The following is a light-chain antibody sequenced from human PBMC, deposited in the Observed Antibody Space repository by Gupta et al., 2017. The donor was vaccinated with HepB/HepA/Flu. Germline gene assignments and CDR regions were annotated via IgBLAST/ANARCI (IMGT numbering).Light chain of an antibody. CDR2: KAS. J-gene: IGKJ2*02. Sequence: DIQMTQSPSTLSASVGDRVTITCRASQSISSWLAWYQQKPGKAPKLLIYKASSLESGVPSRFNGSGSGTEFTLTISSLQPDDFATYYCQQDNSYPWTFGQGTKLEIK. V-gene: IGKV1-5*03. CDR3: QQDNSYPWT. CDR1: QSISSW.